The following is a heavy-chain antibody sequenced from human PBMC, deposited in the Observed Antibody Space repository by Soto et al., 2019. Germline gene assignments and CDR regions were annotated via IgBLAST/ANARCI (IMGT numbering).Heavy chain of an antibody. D-gene: IGHD2-21*01. CDR2: IYWDDDK. CDR1: GFSLSTTGVG. Sequence: QITLKESGPTLVKPTQTLTLTCTFSGFSLSTTGVGVGWIRQPPGKALEWLALIYWDDDKRYNPSLKSRLTTTKDTSKNQVVLTMTNMDPEDTATYYCVQSRGGGAGLQSYSSHSYYGLDVWGQGTTVTVSS. J-gene: IGHJ6*02. CDR3: VQSRGGGAGLQSYSSHSYYGLDV. V-gene: IGHV2-5*02.